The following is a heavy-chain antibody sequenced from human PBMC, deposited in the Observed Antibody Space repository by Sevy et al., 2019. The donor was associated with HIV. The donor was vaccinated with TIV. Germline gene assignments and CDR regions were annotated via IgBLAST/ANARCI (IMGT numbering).Heavy chain of an antibody. CDR2: MYTSGNT. CDR1: GDSISSGFYY. D-gene: IGHD3-22*01. V-gene: IGHV4-61*02. CDR3: ARARDDSSGYAN. J-gene: IGHJ4*02. Sequence: SETLSLTCTVSGDSISSGFYYWSWIRQPAGEGLEWVGRMYTSGNTNYNPSLESRVTISVDTSKNHFSLKLRSVTAADTAVYYCARARDDSSGYANWGQGTLVTVSS.